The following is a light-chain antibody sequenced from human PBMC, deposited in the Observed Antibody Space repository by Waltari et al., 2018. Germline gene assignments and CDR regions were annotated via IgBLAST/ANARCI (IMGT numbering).Light chain of an antibody. CDR1: NLGSKS. Sequence: SHLLTQPPSVSVAPGKTARITCGGNNLGSKSVHWYQQKPGQAPVLVIYYDSDRPPGIPERFSGSNSGNTATLTISRVEAGDEADYYCQVWDSSSDQGVVFGGGTKLTVL. CDR2: YDS. J-gene: IGLJ2*01. V-gene: IGLV3-21*04. CDR3: QVWDSSSDQGVV.